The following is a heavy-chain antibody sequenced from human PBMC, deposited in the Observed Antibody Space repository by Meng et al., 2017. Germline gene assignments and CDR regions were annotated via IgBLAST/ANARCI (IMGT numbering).Heavy chain of an antibody. J-gene: IGHJ4*02. Sequence: QVQLQPWGAALLKPAETPSLTCAVYGGSFSGYYWSWIRQPPGKGLEWIGEINHSGSTNYNPSLKSRVTISVDTSKNQFSLKLSSVTAADTAVYYCARGVQCSTSCYIDYWGQGTLVTVSS. D-gene: IGHD2-2*02. CDR2: INHSGST. CDR3: ARGVQCSTSCYIDY. CDR1: GGSFSGYY. V-gene: IGHV4-34*01.